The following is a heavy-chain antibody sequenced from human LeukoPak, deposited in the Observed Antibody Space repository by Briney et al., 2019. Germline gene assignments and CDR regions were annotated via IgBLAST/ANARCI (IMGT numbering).Heavy chain of an antibody. Sequence: PGGSLRLSCAASGFIFNNHWMIWVRQAPGKGLEWVANIKEDGREKYYVDSVKGRFTISRDNSKNTLYLQMNSLRAEDTAVYYCLVVVIAATLANPPSFDPWGQGTLVTVSS. V-gene: IGHV3-7*03. CDR2: IKEDGREK. J-gene: IGHJ5*02. CDR1: GFIFNNHW. CDR3: LVVVIAATLANPPSFDP. D-gene: IGHD2-15*01.